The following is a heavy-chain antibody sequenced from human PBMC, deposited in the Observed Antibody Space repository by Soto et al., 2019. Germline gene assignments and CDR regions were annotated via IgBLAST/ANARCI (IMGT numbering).Heavy chain of an antibody. CDR3: ARNGDSMLENFDY. D-gene: IGHD2-2*01. Sequence: EVQLLESGGGLVQPGGSLRLSCAASGFTFSKYGMSWVCQAPGKGLEWVSTITRAGSTQYADSVKGQFAISRDNSKNTLFLQMDSLRAEDTAVYYCARNGDSMLENFDYWGQGTLVTVSS. V-gene: IGHV3-23*01. J-gene: IGHJ4*02. CDR2: ITRAGST. CDR1: GFTFSKYG.